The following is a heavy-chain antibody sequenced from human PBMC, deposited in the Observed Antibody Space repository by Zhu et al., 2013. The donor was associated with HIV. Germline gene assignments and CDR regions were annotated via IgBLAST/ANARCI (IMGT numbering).Heavy chain of an antibody. J-gene: IGHJ6*01. CDR1: GGTFSNYT. D-gene: IGHD3-10*01. Sequence: QVQLVQSGAEVKKPGSSVKVSCKASGGTFSNYTITWVRQAPGQGPEWMGGIIPIFGSANYAQRFQGRVTITADESTSTAYMELSSLRSEDTAVYYCAREGAWFGEVYGWGMDVWGPRDHGHRLL. CDR3: AREGAWFGEVYGWGMDV. CDR2: IIPIFGSA. V-gene: IGHV1-69*01.